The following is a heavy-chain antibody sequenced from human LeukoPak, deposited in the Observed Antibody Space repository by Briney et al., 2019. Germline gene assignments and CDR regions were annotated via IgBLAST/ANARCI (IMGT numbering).Heavy chain of an antibody. CDR3: ATARTAWFDP. CDR2: INHSGST. J-gene: IGHJ5*02. Sequence: SETLSLTCAVYGGSFSGYYWSWIRQPPGKGLEWIGEINHSGSTNYNPSLKSRVTISVDTSKNQFSLKLSSVTAADTAVYYCATARTAWFDPWGQGTLVTVSS. CDR1: GGSFSGYY. D-gene: IGHD2-21*02. V-gene: IGHV4-34*01.